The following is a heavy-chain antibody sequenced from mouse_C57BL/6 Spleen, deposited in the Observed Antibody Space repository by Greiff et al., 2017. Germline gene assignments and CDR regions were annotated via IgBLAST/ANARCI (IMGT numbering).Heavy chain of an antibody. CDR1: GYTFTSYW. CDR3: ARDDYDIRFFAY. Sequence: QVQLQQPGAELVKPGASVKLSCKASGYTFTSYWMHWVKQRPGRGLEWIGRIDLNSGGTKYNEKFKSKATLTVDKPSSTAYMQLSSLTSEDSAVYYCARDDYDIRFFAYWGQGTLVTVSA. J-gene: IGHJ3*01. D-gene: IGHD2-4*01. V-gene: IGHV1-72*01. CDR2: IDLNSGGT.